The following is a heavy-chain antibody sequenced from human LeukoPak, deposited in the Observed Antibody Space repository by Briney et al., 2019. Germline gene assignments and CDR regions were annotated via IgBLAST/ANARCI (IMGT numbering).Heavy chain of an antibody. CDR3: ARPYYYDSRIDP. Sequence: SETLSLTCTVSGGSISPNLWSWIRQPPGKGLEWIGYTYYSGSTYYNPSLKSRVTISVDTSKNQFSLKLSSVTAGDTAVYYCARPYYYDSRIDPWGQGTRVTVSS. J-gene: IGHJ5*02. V-gene: IGHV4-59*08. CDR2: TYYSGST. CDR1: GGSISPNL. D-gene: IGHD3-22*01.